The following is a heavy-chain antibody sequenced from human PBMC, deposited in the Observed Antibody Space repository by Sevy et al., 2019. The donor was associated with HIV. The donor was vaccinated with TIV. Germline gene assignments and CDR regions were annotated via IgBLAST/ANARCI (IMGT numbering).Heavy chain of an antibody. V-gene: IGHV1-2*06. CDR1: GYTFTDYY. CDR3: ARYCSSTSCYAPPFDY. Sequence: VKVSCKASGYTFTDYYMHWVRQAPGQGLEWMGRINPKSGGTNYAQKFQGRVTMTRDTSISTAYMELSRLRSDDTAVYYCARYCSSTSCYAPPFDYWGQGTLVTVSS. J-gene: IGHJ4*02. D-gene: IGHD2-2*01. CDR2: INPKSGGT.